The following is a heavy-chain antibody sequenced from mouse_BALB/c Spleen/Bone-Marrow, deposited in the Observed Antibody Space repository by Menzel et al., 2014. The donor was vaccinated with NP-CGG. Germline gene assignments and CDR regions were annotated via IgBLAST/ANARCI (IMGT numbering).Heavy chain of an antibody. CDR2: IRSKANGYTT. CDR1: GFTFTDYY. V-gene: IGHV7-3*02. D-gene: IGHD2-2*01. Sequence: EVMLVESGGGLVQPGGSLRLSCATSGFTFTDYYMSWVRQPPGKALEWLGFIRSKANGYTTEYSASVKGRFTISRDNSQSILYLQMNTLRAEDSATYYCARDGYDDYWGQGTTLTVSS. J-gene: IGHJ2*01. CDR3: ARDGYDDY.